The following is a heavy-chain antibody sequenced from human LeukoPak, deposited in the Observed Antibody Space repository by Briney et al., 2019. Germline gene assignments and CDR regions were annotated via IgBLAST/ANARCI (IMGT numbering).Heavy chain of an antibody. CDR1: GFTFSSYS. CDR3: ARDKLASQNIVMVPGSDAFDI. Sequence: GGSLRLSCAASGFTFSSYSMNWVRQAPGKGLEWVSSISSSSSYIYYADSVKGRFTISRDNAKNSLYLQMNSLRAEDTAVYYCARDKLASQNIVMVPGSDAFDIWGQGTMVTVSS. D-gene: IGHD2/OR15-2a*01. CDR2: ISSSSSYI. V-gene: IGHV3-21*01. J-gene: IGHJ3*02.